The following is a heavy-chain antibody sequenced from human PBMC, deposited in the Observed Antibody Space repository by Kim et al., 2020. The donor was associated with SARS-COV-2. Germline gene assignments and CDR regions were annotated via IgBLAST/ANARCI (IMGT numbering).Heavy chain of an antibody. CDR1: GFTFSSYA. CDR3: AKVRVAVDSSGYYSEGGFDY. CDR2: IYSGGSST. Sequence: GGSLRLSCAASGFTFSSYAMSWVRQAPGKGLEWVSVIYSGGSSTYYADSVKGRFTISRDNSKNTLYLQMNSLRAEDTAVYYCAKVRVAVDSSGYYSEGGFDYWGQGTLVTVSS. D-gene: IGHD3-22*01. V-gene: IGHV3-23*03. J-gene: IGHJ4*02.